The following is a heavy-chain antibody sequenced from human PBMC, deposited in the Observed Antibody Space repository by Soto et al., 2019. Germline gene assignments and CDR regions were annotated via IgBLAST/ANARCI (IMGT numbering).Heavy chain of an antibody. J-gene: IGHJ4*02. CDR2: IIPIFGTA. CDR1: GGTFSSYA. V-gene: IGHV1-69*06. Sequence: ASVKVSCKASGGTFSSYAISWVRQAPGQGLEWMGGIIPIFGTANYAQKFQGRVTITADKSTSTAYMELSSLRSEDTAVYYCARGGEYSSSSLSYFDYWGQGTLVTVSS. CDR3: ARGGEYSSSSLSYFDY. D-gene: IGHD6-6*01.